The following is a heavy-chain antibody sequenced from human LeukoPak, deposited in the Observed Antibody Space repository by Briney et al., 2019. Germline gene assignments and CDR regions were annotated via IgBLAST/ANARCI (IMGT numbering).Heavy chain of an antibody. J-gene: IGHJ1*01. D-gene: IGHD1-26*01. CDR1: GGTFSSYA. CDR2: IIPILGIA. V-gene: IGHV1-69*04. CDR3: ARVHGGSYREYFQH. Sequence: GASVKVSCKASGGTFSSYAISWVRQAPGQGLEWMGRIIPILGIANYAQKFQGRVTITADKSTSTAYMELSSLRSEDTAVYYCARVHGGSYREYFQHWGQGTLVTVSS.